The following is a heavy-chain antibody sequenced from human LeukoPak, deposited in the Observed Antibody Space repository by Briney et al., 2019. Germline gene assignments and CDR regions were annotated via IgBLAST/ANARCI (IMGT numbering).Heavy chain of an antibody. CDR2: IRYDGSNK. CDR3: AKVGRGYCSSTSCYRYYYMDV. CDR1: GFPFSTYG. D-gene: IGHD2-2*02. J-gene: IGHJ6*03. Sequence: GGSLRLSCAASGFPFSTYGFNWVRQAPGKGLKWVAFIRYDGSNKYYADSVKGRFTISRDNSKNTLYLQMNSLRAEDTAVYYCAKVGRGYCSSTSCYRYYYMDVWGKGTTVTVSS. V-gene: IGHV3-30*02.